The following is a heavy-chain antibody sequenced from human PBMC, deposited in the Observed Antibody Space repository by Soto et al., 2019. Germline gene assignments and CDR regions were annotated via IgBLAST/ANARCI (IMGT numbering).Heavy chain of an antibody. V-gene: IGHV3-23*01. CDR2: ISGSGGST. CDR1: GFTFSGYA. J-gene: IGHJ4*02. D-gene: IGHD6-6*01. Sequence: EVQLLESGGGLVQPGGSLRLSCAASGFTFSGYAMSWVRQAPGKGLEWVSGISGSGGSTYYADSAKGRFTIPRDNSKNTLYLQMNSMRAEDTAVYYCAKVYQLNSYFDYWGKGTLVTVSS. CDR3: AKVYQLNSYFDY.